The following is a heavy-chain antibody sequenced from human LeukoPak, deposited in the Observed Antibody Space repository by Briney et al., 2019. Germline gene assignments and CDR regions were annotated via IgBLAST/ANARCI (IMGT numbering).Heavy chain of an antibody. V-gene: IGHV1-8*03. CDR2: TNPNSGNT. D-gene: IGHD6-6*01. CDR1: GYTFTSYD. Sequence: ASVKVSCKASGYTFTSYDINWVRQATGQGLEWMGWTNPNSGNTGYAQKFQGRVTITRNTSISTAYMELSSLRSEDTAVYYCARGLLYSSSFPYWGQGTLVTVSS. J-gene: IGHJ4*02. CDR3: ARGLLYSSSFPY.